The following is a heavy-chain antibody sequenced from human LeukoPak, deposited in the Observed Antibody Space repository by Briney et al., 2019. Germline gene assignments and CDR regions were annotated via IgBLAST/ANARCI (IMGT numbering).Heavy chain of an antibody. CDR1: GFTFSSYS. D-gene: IGHD6-13*01. CDR3: ARHAGADSSSWYFFDY. Sequence: GGSLRLSCAASGFTFSSYSMNWVRQAPGKGLEWVSYISSSGSTIYYADSVRGRFTISRDNAKNSLYLQMNSLRAEDTAVYYCARHAGADSSSWYFFDYWGQGTLVTVSS. V-gene: IGHV3-48*04. J-gene: IGHJ4*02. CDR2: ISSSGSTI.